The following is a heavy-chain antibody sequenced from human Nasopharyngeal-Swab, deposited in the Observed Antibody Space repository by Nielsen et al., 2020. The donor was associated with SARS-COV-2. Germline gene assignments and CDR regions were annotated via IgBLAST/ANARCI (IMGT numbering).Heavy chain of an antibody. CDR3: ARDSFSSVGAAGSSHYYYYGMDV. D-gene: IGHD6-13*01. Sequence: GGSLKISCAASGFTFSSYWMSWVRQAPGKGLEWVANIKQDGSEKYYVDSVKGRFTISRDNAKNSLYLQMNSLRAEDTAVYYCARDSFSSVGAAGSSHYYYYGMDVWGQGTTVTVSS. CDR1: GFTFSSYW. J-gene: IGHJ6*02. CDR2: IKQDGSEK. V-gene: IGHV3-7*01.